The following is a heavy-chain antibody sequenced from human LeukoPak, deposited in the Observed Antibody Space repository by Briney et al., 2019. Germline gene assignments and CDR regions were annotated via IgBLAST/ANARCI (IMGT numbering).Heavy chain of an antibody. V-gene: IGHV3-30-3*01. Sequence: GGSLRLSCAASGFTFSSYAMHWVRQAPGKGLEWVAVISYDGSNKYYADSVKGRFTISGDNSKNTLYLQMNSLRAEDTAVYYCARGDYCSSTSCQDYYYYYGMDVWGQGTTVTVSS. CDR2: ISYDGSNK. J-gene: IGHJ6*02. CDR3: ARGDYCSSTSCQDYYYYYGMDV. CDR1: GFTFSSYA. D-gene: IGHD2-2*01.